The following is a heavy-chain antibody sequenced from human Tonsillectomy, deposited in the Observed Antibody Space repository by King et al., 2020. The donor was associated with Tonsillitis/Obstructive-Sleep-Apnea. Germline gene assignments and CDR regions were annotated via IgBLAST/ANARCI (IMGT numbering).Heavy chain of an antibody. D-gene: IGHD1-26*01. CDR1: GFTFDDYG. J-gene: IGHJ4*02. Sequence: VQLVESGGRVVRPGGSLRLSCAASGFTFDDYGMSWVRQTPGKGLEWVSGINWNGAYTHSADSVKGRFTISRDNAKNSLYLQMNSLRAEDTGLYYCAGASSGSYTVLDYWGQGTLVTVSS. CDR2: INWNGAYT. V-gene: IGHV3-20*04. CDR3: AGASSGSYTVLDY.